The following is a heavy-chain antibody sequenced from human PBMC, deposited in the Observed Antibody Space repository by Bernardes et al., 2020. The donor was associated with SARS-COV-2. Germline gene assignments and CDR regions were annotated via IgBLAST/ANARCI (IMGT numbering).Heavy chain of an antibody. Sequence: SETLSLTCAVYGGSFSGYYWSWIRQPPGKGLEWIGEINHSGSTNYNPSLKSRVTISVDTSKNQFSLKLSSVTAADTAVYYCARLRIFGVVISYYYYYMDVWGKGTTVTVSS. D-gene: IGHD3-3*01. J-gene: IGHJ6*03. CDR1: GGSFSGYY. CDR2: INHSGST. V-gene: IGHV4-34*01. CDR3: ARLRIFGVVISYYYYYMDV.